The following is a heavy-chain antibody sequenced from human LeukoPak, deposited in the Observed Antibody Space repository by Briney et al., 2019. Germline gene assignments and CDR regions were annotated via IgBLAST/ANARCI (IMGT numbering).Heavy chain of an antibody. J-gene: IGHJ4*02. CDR2: ISWNSGSI. Sequence: PGGSLRLSCAASGFTFDDYAMHWVRQAPGKGLEWVSGISWNSGSIGYADSVKGRFTISRDNAKNSLYLQMNSLRAEDTALYYCAKAYYYDSSGYPDYWGQGTLVTVSS. V-gene: IGHV3-9*01. CDR1: GFTFDDYA. CDR3: AKAYYYDSSGYPDY. D-gene: IGHD3-22*01.